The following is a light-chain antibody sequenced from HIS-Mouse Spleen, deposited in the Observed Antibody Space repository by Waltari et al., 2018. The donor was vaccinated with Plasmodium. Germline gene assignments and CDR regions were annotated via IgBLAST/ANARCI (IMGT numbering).Light chain of an antibody. J-gene: IGLJ1*01. CDR1: SSDVGGYNY. CDR3: CSYAGSYTYV. CDR2: DVS. V-gene: IGLV2-11*01. Sequence: QSALTQPRSVSGSPGQSVTISCTGTSSDVGGYNYVSWYQPHPGKAPNRMIYDVSKRPSGVPDRFSGSKSGNTASLTISGLQAEDEADYYCCSYAGSYTYVFGTGTKVTVL.